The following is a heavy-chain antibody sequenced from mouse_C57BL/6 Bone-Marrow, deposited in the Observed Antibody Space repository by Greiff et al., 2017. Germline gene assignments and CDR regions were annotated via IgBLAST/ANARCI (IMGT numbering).Heavy chain of an antibody. CDR3: TRRDYYGTPMDY. J-gene: IGHJ4*01. CDR2: IYPGNSDT. CDR1: GYTFTSYW. V-gene: IGHV1-5*01. Sequence: EVKLVESGTVLARPGASVKMSCKTSGYTFTSYWMHWVKQRPGQGLEWIGAIYPGNSDTSYNQKFKGKAKLTAVTSASTAYMELSSLTNEDSAVYYCTRRDYYGTPMDYWGQGTSVTVSS. D-gene: IGHD2-1*01.